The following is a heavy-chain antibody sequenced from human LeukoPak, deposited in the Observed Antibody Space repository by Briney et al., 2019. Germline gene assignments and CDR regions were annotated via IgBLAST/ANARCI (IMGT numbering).Heavy chain of an antibody. Sequence: ASVKVSCKASGYTFTSYDINWVRQATGQGLEWMGWMNPNSGNAGYAQKFQGRVTITTDTSTSTAYMELRSLRSDDTAVYYCARELTREAYCGGDCYFDYWGQGILVTVSS. J-gene: IGHJ4*02. V-gene: IGHV1-8*03. CDR3: ARELTREAYCGGDCYFDY. CDR1: GYTFTSYD. CDR2: MNPNSGNA. D-gene: IGHD2-21*02.